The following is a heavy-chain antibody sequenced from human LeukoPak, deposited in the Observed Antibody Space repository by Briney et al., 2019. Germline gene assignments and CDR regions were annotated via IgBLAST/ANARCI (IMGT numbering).Heavy chain of an antibody. J-gene: IGHJ4*02. CDR1: GYTLTGYY. D-gene: IGHD2-21*02. CDR2: INPNSGGT. CDR3: ARDRGYCGGDCTRVGFDY. Sequence: ASVKVSCKASGYTLTGYYMHWVRQAPGQGREWMGWINPNSGGTNYAQKFQGRVTMTRDTSISTAYMELSRLRSDDTAVYYCARDRGYCGGDCTRVGFDYWGQGTLVTVSS. V-gene: IGHV1-2*02.